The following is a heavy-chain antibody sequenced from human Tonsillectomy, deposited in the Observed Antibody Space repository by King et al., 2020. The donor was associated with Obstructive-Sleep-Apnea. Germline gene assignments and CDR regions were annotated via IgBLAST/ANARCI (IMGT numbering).Heavy chain of an antibody. J-gene: IGHJ4*02. CDR1: GFTFSSYA. D-gene: IGHD3-22*01. V-gene: IGHV3-23*04. CDR2: ISGSDDST. Sequence: VQLVEFGGGLVQPGGSLRLSCAASGFTFSSYAMSWVRQAPGKGLEWGSVISGSDDSTYDADSVKGRFTISRDNSKNTLYLQIKSLRAEDTAIYYCAKVGRKDSSAYYPNFDYWGQGTLVTVSS. CDR3: AKVGRKDSSAYYPNFDY.